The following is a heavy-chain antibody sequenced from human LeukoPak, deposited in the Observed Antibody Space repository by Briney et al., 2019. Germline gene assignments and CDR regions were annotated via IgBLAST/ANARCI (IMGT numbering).Heavy chain of an antibody. D-gene: IGHD3-10*01. CDR3: AKLDGSGAGSSRPPXXY. CDR2: ISGSGDTT. J-gene: IGHJ4*01. Sequence: GGSLRLSCAASGFDFSTYAMSWVRQAPGKGLEWVSGISGSGDTTYYADSVKGRFTISRDNSKNMLYLQIKSLGAEDTAIYYCAKLDGSGAGSSRPPXXYWGXXSLXTVSS. CDR1: GFDFSTYA. V-gene: IGHV3-23*01.